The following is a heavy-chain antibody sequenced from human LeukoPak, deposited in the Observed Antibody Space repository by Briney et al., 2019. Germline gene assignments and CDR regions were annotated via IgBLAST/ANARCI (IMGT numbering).Heavy chain of an antibody. J-gene: IGHJ3*02. CDR1: GYTFTSYG. CDR3: ARGPPYYGSGSYGVGDHAFDI. V-gene: IGHV1-18*01. Sequence: ASVKVSCKASGYTFTSYGISWVRQAPGQGLEWMGWISAYNGNTNYAQKLQGRVTMTTDTSTSTAYMELRSLRSDDTAVYYCARGPPYYGSGSYGVGDHAFDIWGQGTMVTVSS. D-gene: IGHD3-10*01. CDR2: ISAYNGNT.